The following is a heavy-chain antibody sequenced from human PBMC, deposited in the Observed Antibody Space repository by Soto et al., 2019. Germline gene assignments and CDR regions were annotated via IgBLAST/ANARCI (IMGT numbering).Heavy chain of an antibody. CDR1: GYSFTSLD. CDR2: MQPSTGRT. V-gene: IGHV1-8*01. J-gene: IGHJ4*02. D-gene: IGHD1-26*01. CDR3: ARGVSAGADY. Sequence: ASVKVSCKASGYSFTSLDINWVRQTAGQGLEWMGWMQPSTGRTGYAQKFQGRVTMTRDTSINTAYMELTTLTSDDTAFYYCARGVSAGADYWGQGTLVTVSS.